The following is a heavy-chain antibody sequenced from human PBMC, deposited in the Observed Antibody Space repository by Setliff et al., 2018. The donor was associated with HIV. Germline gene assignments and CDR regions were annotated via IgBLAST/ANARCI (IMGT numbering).Heavy chain of an antibody. CDR3: SRLYYNFWTGHRAFFNY. Sequence: SETLSLTCAVSGYAITSGFYWGWIRQPPGKGLEWIGSIYHSGSTYYNPSLKSRVTISVDTSNNQFSVRLTSVTAADTAIYYCSRLYYNFWTGHRAFFNYWGQGTLVTV. CDR2: IYHSGST. D-gene: IGHD3-3*01. CDR1: GYAITSGFY. V-gene: IGHV4-38-2*01. J-gene: IGHJ4*02.